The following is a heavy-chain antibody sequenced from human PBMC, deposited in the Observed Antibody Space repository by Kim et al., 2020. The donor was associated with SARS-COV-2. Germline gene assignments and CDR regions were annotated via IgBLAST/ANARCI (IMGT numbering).Heavy chain of an antibody. CDR3: ARGPNYSPFDY. Sequence: IHYPDPVRGRFTISRDNDKNSLFLQMNSLRAEDTAVYYCARGPNYSPFDYWGQGTLVTVSS. D-gene: IGHD4-4*01. CDR2: I. J-gene: IGHJ4*02. V-gene: IGHV3-48*03.